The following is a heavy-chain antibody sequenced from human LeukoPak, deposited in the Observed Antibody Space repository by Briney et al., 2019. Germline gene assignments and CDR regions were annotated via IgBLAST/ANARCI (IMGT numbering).Heavy chain of an antibody. J-gene: IGHJ4*02. CDR1: GYSFTTYW. Sequence: HGESLKISCKGSGYSFTTYWIAWVRQMPGKGLEWMGIIFPYDSDVRYSPSLQGQVTISADKSTSTAYLQWSSLKASDSAMYYCARTSAFGSYFDYWGQGTLVPVSS. CDR3: ARTSAFGSYFDY. D-gene: IGHD3-16*01. V-gene: IGHV5-51*01. CDR2: IFPYDSDV.